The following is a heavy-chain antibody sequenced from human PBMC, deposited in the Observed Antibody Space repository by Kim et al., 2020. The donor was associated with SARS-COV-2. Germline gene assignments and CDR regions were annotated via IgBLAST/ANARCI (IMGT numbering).Heavy chain of an antibody. J-gene: IGHJ4*02. CDR2: TSNYI. D-gene: IGHD5-18*01. Sequence: TSNYIYYADSVKGRFTISRDNAKNSLYLQMDSLRVEDTAVYYCARDGAYSFWSQGTLVTVPS. CDR3: ARDGAYSF. V-gene: IGHV3-21*01.